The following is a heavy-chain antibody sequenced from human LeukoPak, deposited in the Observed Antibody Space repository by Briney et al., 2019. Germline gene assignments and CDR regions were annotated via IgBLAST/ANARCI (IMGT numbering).Heavy chain of an antibody. CDR2: IYTSGST. Sequence: SETLSLTCTVSGGSISSYYWSWFRQPPGKGLEGSGRIYTSGSTNYNPSLTSRVTISVDTSKNQFSLKLSSVTAADTAVYYCARMGRDGVADVWGKGTTVTVSS. CDR1: GGSISSYY. D-gene: IGHD3-3*01. V-gene: IGHV4-4*08. CDR3: ARMGRDGVADV. J-gene: IGHJ6*04.